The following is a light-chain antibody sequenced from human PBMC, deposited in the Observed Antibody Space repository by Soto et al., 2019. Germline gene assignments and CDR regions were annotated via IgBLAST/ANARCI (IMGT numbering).Light chain of an antibody. CDR1: KSVSNN. V-gene: IGKV3-15*01. Sequence: EIVMTQSPATLSVSPGERAILSCRASKSVSNNLAWYQQKPGQAPRLLIYGASTRATGIPDRFSGSGSGTEFTLSISSPQSEDCAIYYCQQYNNWPPLTFGGGTKVEIK. CDR3: QQYNNWPPLT. J-gene: IGKJ4*01. CDR2: GAS.